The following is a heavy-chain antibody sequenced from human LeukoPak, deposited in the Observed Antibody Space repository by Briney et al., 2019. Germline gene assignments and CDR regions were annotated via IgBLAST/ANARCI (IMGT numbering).Heavy chain of an antibody. D-gene: IGHD3-9*01. J-gene: IGHJ5*02. Sequence: SETLSLTCAVTGGTFSGYHWRWLRQPPGKGLEWIGEINHSGSTNYNPSLKSRVTISVDTSKNQFSLKLSSVTAADTAVYYCESGPSNGRYLGWFDPRGQGTLVTVS. V-gene: IGHV4-34*01. CDR2: INHSGST. CDR1: GGTFSGYH. CDR3: ESGPSNGRYLGWFDP.